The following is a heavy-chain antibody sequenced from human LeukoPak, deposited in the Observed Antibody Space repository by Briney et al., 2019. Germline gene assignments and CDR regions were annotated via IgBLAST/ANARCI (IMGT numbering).Heavy chain of an antibody. CDR3: AAPSLWFGEYKH. Sequence: GGSLRLSCAASGFTFSSYGMSWVRQAPGKGLEWVSVISGSGGNTYYADSVKGRFTISRDSSKNTLYLQMNSLRAEDTAVYYCAAPSLWFGEYKHWGQGTLVTVSS. CDR2: ISGSGGNT. CDR1: GFTFSSYG. J-gene: IGHJ4*02. V-gene: IGHV3-23*01. D-gene: IGHD3-10*01.